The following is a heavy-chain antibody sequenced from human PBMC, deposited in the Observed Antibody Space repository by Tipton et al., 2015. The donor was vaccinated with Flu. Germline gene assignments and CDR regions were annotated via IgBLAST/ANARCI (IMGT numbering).Heavy chain of an antibody. CDR2: IYYSGST. CDR1: GGSISSYY. CDR3: ASYYYGSGSYRGDAFDI. D-gene: IGHD3-10*01. J-gene: IGHJ3*02. V-gene: IGHV4-59*06. Sequence: TLSLTCTVSGGSISSYYWSWIRQPAGKGLEWIGYIYYSGSTYYNPSLKSRVTISVDTSKNQFSLKLSSVTAADTAVYYCASYYYGSGSYRGDAFDIWGQGTMVTVSS.